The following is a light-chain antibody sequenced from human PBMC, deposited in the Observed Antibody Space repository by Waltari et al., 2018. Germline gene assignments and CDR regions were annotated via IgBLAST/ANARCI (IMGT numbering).Light chain of an antibody. CDR3: CSFSGSTFFVI. J-gene: IGLJ2*01. Sequence: SALTQPASVSGSPGQSVTLSCAGSSSDVGASDFLPWYQNHPGSAPQLRLSNCNKRPSGISDRFSGSKSGNTATLTISTLQPEDEADYFCCSFSGSTFFVIFGGGTKLTVL. V-gene: IGLV2-23*03. CDR2: NCN. CDR1: SSDVGASDF.